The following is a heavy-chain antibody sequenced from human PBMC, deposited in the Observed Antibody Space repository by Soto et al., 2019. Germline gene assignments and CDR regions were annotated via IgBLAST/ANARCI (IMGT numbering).Heavy chain of an antibody. CDR2: ISGSGGST. J-gene: IGHJ6*02. CDR1: GFTFSSYA. V-gene: IGHV3-23*01. D-gene: IGHD3-10*01. CDR3: AAGRGVNFYYGMDV. Sequence: EVQLLESGGGLVQPGGSLRLSCAASGFTFSSYAMSWVRQAPGKGLEWVSAISGSGGSTYYADSVKGRFTISSDKSKNTLYLQMNSLRAEDTAVYYCAAGRGVNFYYGMDVWGQGTTVTVSS.